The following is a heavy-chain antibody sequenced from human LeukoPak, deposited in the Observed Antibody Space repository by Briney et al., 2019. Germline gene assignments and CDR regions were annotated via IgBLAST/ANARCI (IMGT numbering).Heavy chain of an antibody. CDR3: ARGPYYYDSGTYDNCFDP. CDR1: GGSISTYS. D-gene: IGHD3-10*01. Sequence: PSETLSLTCTVSGGSISTYSWSCIRQPPGRGLEWIAYIFHSGTTNYNPSLKSRVTMSVDTSKNQFSLKLSSVTAADTAVYYCARGPYYYDSGTYDNCFDPWGQGTLVTVSS. CDR2: IFHSGTT. J-gene: IGHJ5*02. V-gene: IGHV4-59*01.